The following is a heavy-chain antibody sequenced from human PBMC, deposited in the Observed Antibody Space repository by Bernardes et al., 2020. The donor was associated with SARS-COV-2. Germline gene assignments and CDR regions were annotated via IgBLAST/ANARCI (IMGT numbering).Heavy chain of an antibody. CDR2: IVVGSGNT. V-gene: IGHV1-58*01. J-gene: IGHJ6*02. D-gene: IGHD3-16*02. CDR1: GFTFTSSA. Sequence: SVKVSCKASGFTFTSSAVQWVRQARGQRLAWIGWIVVGSGNTNYAQKFQERVTLTRDMSTSTAYMELSSLRSEDTAVYYCAADPGDYVWGSYRLWRYYYGMDVWGQGTTVTVSS. CDR3: AADPGDYVWGSYRLWRYYYGMDV.